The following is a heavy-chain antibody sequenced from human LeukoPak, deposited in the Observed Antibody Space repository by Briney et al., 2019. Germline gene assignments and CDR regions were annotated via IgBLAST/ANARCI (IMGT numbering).Heavy chain of an antibody. V-gene: IGHV3-64*01. J-gene: IGHJ4*02. D-gene: IGHD2-2*01. Sequence: PGGSLRLSCAASGFTITSYTMHWVRQAPGKRLEYVSGFSRNGGITYYANSVKGRFTISRDNSRNALYLQMGSLRAEDMAVYYCARGMYDFTSSLDYWGQGILVTVSS. CDR1: GFTITSYT. CDR2: FSRNGGIT. CDR3: ARGMYDFTSSLDY.